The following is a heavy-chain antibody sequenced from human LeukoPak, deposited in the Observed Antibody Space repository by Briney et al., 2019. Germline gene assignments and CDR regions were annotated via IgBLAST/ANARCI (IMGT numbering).Heavy chain of an antibody. J-gene: IGHJ4*02. V-gene: IGHV3-7*01. D-gene: IGHD5-24*01. CDR2: IKQDGSHS. CDR3: ANLWEMGY. Sequence: GGSLRLSCAISGFTAGGYAMAWVRQAPGKGLEWVANIKQDGSHSYYVDSVRGRFTISRDNAKSSLFLQMNSLRVEDTAVYYCANLWEMGYWGQGTLVTVSS. CDR1: GFTAGGYA.